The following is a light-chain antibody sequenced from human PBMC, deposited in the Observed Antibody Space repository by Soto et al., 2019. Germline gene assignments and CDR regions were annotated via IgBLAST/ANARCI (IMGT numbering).Light chain of an antibody. V-gene: IGKV2-28*01. J-gene: IGKJ1*01. CDR2: LGS. CDR1: QSLLHSNGYNY. Sequence: DIVMTQSPLSLPVTPGEPASISCRSSQSLLHSNGYNYLDWYLQKQGQSPQLLIYLGSNRASGVPDRFSGSGSGTDFTLNISRVEAEDVGVYYCMQALQTPPTFGQGTKVEIK. CDR3: MQALQTPPT.